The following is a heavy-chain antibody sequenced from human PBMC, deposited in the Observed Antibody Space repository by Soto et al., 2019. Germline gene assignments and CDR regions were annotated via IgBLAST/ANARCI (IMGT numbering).Heavy chain of an antibody. CDR2: INHSGST. CDR1: GGSFSGYS. D-gene: IGHD3-3*01. CDR3: ARVVRFVEFDP. J-gene: IGHJ5*02. V-gene: IGHV4-34*01. Sequence: PSETLSLTCAVYGGSFSGYSWSWIRQPPGKGLEWIGEINHSGSTYYNPSLKSRVTISVDTSKNQFSLKLSSVTAADTAVYYCARVVRFVEFDPWGQGTLVTVSS.